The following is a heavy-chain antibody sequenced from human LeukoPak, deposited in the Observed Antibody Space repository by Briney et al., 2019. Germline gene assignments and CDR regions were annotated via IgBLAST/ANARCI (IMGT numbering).Heavy chain of an antibody. J-gene: IGHJ3*02. CDR3: ASSFRIVGAPTQDDAFDI. Sequence: ASVKVSCRASGYSFTSYAFSWVRQAPGQGLEWMGWISAYNGHTNYAQKLQGRVTMTTDTSTSTAYMELSSLRSEDTAVYYCASSFRIVGAPTQDDAFDIWGQGTMVTVSS. CDR2: ISAYNGHT. CDR1: GYSFTSYA. D-gene: IGHD1-26*01. V-gene: IGHV1-18*01.